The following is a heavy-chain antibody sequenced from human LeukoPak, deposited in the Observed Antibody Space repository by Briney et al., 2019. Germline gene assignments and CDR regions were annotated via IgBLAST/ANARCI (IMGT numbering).Heavy chain of an antibody. CDR3: ASWEVPAVMPQDY. D-gene: IGHD2-2*01. CDR2: IATDGSTT. CDR1: GFTFTNYW. Sequence: GGSLRVSCAASGFTFTNYWMHWVRQAPGKGLVWVSRIATDGSTTGYADSVKGRFTISRDNARNTLYLEMNSLSAEDTAVYYCASWEVPAVMPQDYWGQGTLLTVSS. J-gene: IGHJ4*02. V-gene: IGHV3-74*01.